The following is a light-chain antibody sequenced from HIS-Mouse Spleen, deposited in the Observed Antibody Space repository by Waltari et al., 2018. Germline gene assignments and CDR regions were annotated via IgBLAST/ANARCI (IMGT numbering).Light chain of an antibody. V-gene: IGLV3-10*01. CDR2: EDS. CDR3: YSTDSSGNHRV. Sequence: SYELTQPPSVPVSPGQTARINCSGDALPKKYAYWYQQKSGQAPVLVIYEDSKRPSGIPERFSGSSSGTMATLTISGAQVEDEADYYCYSTDSSGNHRVFGGGTKLTVL. CDR1: ALPKKY. J-gene: IGLJ2*01.